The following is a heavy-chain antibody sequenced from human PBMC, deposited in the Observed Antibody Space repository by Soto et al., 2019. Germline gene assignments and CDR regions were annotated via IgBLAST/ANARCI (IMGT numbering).Heavy chain of an antibody. J-gene: IGHJ4*02. CDR1: GGSFSGYY. Sequence: PSETLCLTCAVYGGSFSGYYWSWIRQPPGKGLEWIGEINHSGSTNYNPSLKSRVTISVDTSKNQFSLKLSSVTAADTAVYYCARVRRYYYDSSGYTPFDYWGQGTLVTVSS. D-gene: IGHD3-22*01. CDR3: ARVRRYYYDSSGYTPFDY. V-gene: IGHV4-34*01. CDR2: INHSGST.